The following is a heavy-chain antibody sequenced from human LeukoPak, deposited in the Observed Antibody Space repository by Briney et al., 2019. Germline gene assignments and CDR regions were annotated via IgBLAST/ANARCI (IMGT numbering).Heavy chain of an antibody. CDR2: ITSSGSSI. D-gene: IGHD6-19*01. Sequence: GGSLRLSCAASGFSFRSHGMNWVRQAPGKGLEWVSYITSSGSSIYYADPVKGRFTNSRDNAKNSLYLQMNSLRAEDTAVYYCARDVATSGWATFYWGPGTLVTVSS. J-gene: IGHJ4*02. V-gene: IGHV3-48*01. CDR1: GFSFRSHG. CDR3: ARDVATSGWATFY.